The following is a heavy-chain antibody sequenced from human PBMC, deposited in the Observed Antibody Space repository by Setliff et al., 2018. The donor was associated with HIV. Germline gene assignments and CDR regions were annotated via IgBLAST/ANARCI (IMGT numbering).Heavy chain of an antibody. J-gene: IGHJ4*02. CDR1: GFTFKNAW. Sequence: GGSLRLSCAASGFTFKNAWINWVRQATGKGLEWIGRIKSKTDGGTTEYAAPVKGRFTISSDESKSTLYLQLTTLRTDDTGFYFCTREIRDGYPRSSNWGQGTLVTVSS. CDR2: IKSKTDGGTT. CDR3: TREIRDGYPRSSN. V-gene: IGHV3-15*01. D-gene: IGHD3-10*01.